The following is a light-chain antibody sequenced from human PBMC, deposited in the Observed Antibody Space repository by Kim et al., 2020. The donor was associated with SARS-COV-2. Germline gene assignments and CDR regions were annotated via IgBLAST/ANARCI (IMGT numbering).Light chain of an antibody. V-gene: IGKV3-20*01. J-gene: IGKJ4*01. CDR2: GVS. CDR3: QQFATSLS. Sequence: EIVLTQSPGTLSLSPGERATLSCRASQSVSNNFLAWYQHKPGQAPRLLIYGVSIRATYTPDRFSGSGSGTDFTLTISRLQPEDFGVYYCQQFATSLSFGGGTKVDIK. CDR1: QSVSNNF.